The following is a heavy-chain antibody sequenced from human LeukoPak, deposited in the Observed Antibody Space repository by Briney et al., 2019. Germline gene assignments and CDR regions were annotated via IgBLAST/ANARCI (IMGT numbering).Heavy chain of an antibody. CDR2: IYTSGST. J-gene: IGHJ4*02. CDR1: GGSFSSYY. D-gene: IGHD3-22*01. CDR3: ARSTMIALFDY. Sequence: SETLSLTCTVSGGSFSSYYWSWIRQPPGKGLQCIGYIYTSGSTNYNPSLKSRVTISVDTSKNQFSLKLSSVTAADTAVYYCARSTMIALFDYWGQGTLVTASS. V-gene: IGHV4-4*09.